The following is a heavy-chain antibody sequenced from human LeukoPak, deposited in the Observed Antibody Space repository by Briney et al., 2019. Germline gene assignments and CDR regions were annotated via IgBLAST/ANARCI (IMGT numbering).Heavy chain of an antibody. CDR3: ARDSGYCSSTSCYTYFQH. CDR1: GYTFTSYG. Sequence: VASVKVSCKASGYTFTSYGISWVRQAPGQGLEWMGWISAYNGNTNYAQKLQGRVTMTTDTSTSTAYMELRSLRSDDTAVYYCARDSGYCSSTSCYTYFQHWGQGTLVTASS. CDR2: ISAYNGNT. J-gene: IGHJ1*01. D-gene: IGHD2-2*02. V-gene: IGHV1-18*01.